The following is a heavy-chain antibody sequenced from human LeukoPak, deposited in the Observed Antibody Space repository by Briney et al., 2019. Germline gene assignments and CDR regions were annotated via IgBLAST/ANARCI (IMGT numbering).Heavy chain of an antibody. CDR2: ISGSGGST. CDR1: GFTFSSYA. D-gene: IGHD2-2*01. V-gene: IGHV3-23*01. Sequence: PGGSLRLSCAASGFTFSSYAMSWVRQAPGKGLEWVSAISGSGGSTYYADSVKGRFTISRDNSKNTLYLQMNSLKSEDTAVYYCAKAEDQLHANWFDPWGQGTLVTVSS. J-gene: IGHJ5*02. CDR3: AKAEDQLHANWFDP.